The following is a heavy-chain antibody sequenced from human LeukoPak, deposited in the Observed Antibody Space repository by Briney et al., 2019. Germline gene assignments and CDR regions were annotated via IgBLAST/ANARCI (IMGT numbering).Heavy chain of an antibody. CDR1: GYTFTGYY. J-gene: IGHJ1*01. CDR3: ARGTIGSYSSVHD. CDR2: INPKSGGT. D-gene: IGHD1-26*01. Sequence: GASVKVSCKASGYTFTGYYMHWVRQAPGQGPEWVGWINPKSGGTDYAQRLQGRVTMTTDTSIATAYMELSRLTSDDTAVYFCARGTIGSYSSVHDWGQGTLVTVSS. V-gene: IGHV1-2*02.